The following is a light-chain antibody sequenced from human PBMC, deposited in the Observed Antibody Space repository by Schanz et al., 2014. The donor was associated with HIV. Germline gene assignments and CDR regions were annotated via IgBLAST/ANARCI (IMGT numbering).Light chain of an antibody. J-gene: IGKJ5*01. CDR3: QQYGSSPIT. V-gene: IGKV3-20*01. CDR2: ATS. Sequence: EIVLTQSPGTLSLSPGDRVTLSCRASQSISSNYLAWYQQKVGQAPRLVIYATSTRAAGIPDRFSGSGSGTDFTLAIRRLEPEDFALYYCQQYGSSPITFGQGTRLEIK. CDR1: QSISSNY.